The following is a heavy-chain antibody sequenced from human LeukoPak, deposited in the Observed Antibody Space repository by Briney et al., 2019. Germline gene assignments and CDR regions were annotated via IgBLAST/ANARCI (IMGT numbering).Heavy chain of an antibody. V-gene: IGHV3-73*01. D-gene: IGHD2-15*01. J-gene: IGHJ5*02. CDR2: IRSKPNSYAT. CDR1: GFTFSGST. Sequence: GESLKLSCAASGFTFSGSTIHWVRQASGKGLEWVGRIRSKPNSYATTYAASLKGRFIISRDDSKNTAYLQMSSLEIEDTAVYYCTGQAALVAAENWFDPWGQGTLVTVPS. CDR3: TGQAALVAAENWFDP.